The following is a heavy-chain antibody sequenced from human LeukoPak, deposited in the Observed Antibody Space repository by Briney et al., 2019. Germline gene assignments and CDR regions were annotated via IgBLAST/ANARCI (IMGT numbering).Heavy chain of an antibody. J-gene: IGHJ4*02. V-gene: IGHV4-31*03. CDR3: AREGDYGLDY. D-gene: IGHD4-17*01. CDR2: IYDSGST. CDR1: GGSISSGGYY. Sequence: SQTLSLTCTVSGGSISSGGYYWSWVRQYPGKGLEWIGYIYDSGSTYYNPSLKSRVTISVGTSENQFSLNLSSVTAADTAVYCCAREGDYGLDYWGQGTLVTVSS.